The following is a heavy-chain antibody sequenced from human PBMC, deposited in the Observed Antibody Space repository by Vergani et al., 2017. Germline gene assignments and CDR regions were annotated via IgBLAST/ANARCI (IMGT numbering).Heavy chain of an antibody. J-gene: IGHJ4*02. Sequence: QVQLVQSGAEVKTPGASVKVSCTASGYTFTSYDINWVRQATGQGLEWMGWMNPNSGNTGYAQKFQGRVTMTRNTSISTAYMELSSLRSEDTAVYYCARALVAATELHPYYFDYWGQGTLVTVSS. CDR3: ARALVAATELHPYYFDY. D-gene: IGHD2-15*01. CDR2: MNPNSGNT. V-gene: IGHV1-8*01. CDR1: GYTFTSYD.